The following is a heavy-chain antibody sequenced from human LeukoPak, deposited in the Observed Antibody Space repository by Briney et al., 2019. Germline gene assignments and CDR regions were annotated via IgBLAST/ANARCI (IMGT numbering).Heavy chain of an antibody. J-gene: IGHJ5*02. CDR2: ISYDASNK. CDR1: GFTFSRYG. V-gene: IGHV3-30*03. CDR3: STYQGSGWYPDP. D-gene: IGHD6-19*01. Sequence: GGSLRLSCAASGFTFSRYGMHWVRQTPGKGLEWVAVISYDASNKYYADSVKGRFTISRDNSKNTLYLQMNSLRAEDTAVYYCSTYQGSGWYPDPWGQGTLVTVSP.